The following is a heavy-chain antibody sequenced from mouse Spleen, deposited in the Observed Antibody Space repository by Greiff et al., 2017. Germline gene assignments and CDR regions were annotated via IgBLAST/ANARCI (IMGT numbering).Heavy chain of an antibody. CDR2: IFPGSGST. J-gene: IGHJ4*01. CDR3: ARAGDYEAMDD. Sequence: QVHVKQSGPELVKPGASVKISCKASGYTFTDYYINWVKQRPGQGLEWIGWIFPGSGSTYYNEKFKGKATLTVDKSSSTAYLLLSSLTSEESAVYFCARAGDYEAMDDWGRGTSVTVSS. V-gene: IGHV1-75*01. CDR1: GYTFTDYY.